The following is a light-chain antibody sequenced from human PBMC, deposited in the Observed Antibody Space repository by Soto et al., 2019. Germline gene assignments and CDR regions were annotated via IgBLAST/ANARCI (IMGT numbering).Light chain of an antibody. V-gene: IGLV1-40*01. J-gene: IGLJ2*01. Sequence: QSVLTQPPSVSGAPGQRVTISCTGSSSNIGAGYDVHWYQQLPGTAPKLLIHGNNNRPSGVPGRFSGSKSGTSASLAITDLQTEDEADYYGQSYDSRLSGPVLIGGGTKLTVL. CDR3: QSYDSRLSGPVL. CDR2: GNN. CDR1: SSNIGAGYD.